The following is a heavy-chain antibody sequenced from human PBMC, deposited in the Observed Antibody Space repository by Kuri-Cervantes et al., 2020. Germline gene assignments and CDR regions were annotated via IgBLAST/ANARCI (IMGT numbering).Heavy chain of an antibody. CDR3: ARLSRGLDI. J-gene: IGHJ3*02. CDR2: ISRSGSSI. CDR1: GFTFSDYY. V-gene: IGHV3-11*01. Sequence: GESLKISCAASGFTFSDYYMSWIRQAPGKGLEWVSYISRSGSSIYYADSVKGRFTISRDNAKNSLYLQMNSLRDEDTAVYYCARLSRGLDIWGQGTMVTVSS.